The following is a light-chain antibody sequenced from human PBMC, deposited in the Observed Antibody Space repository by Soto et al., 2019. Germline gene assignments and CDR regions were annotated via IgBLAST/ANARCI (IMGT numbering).Light chain of an antibody. Sequence: EIVMTQSPATLSVSPGETATLSCRASQSVSYNLAWYQQKPGQGPRLLIYGAFTRDTGIPARFSGSGSGTEFTLNISSLQSEEFAVYYCQQYKNWPPLTFGGGTKVEIK. CDR3: QQYKNWPPLT. J-gene: IGKJ4*01. V-gene: IGKV3-15*01. CDR2: GAF. CDR1: QSVSYN.